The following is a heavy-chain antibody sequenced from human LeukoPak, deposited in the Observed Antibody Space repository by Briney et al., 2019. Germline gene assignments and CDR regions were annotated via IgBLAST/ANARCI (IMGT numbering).Heavy chain of an antibody. Sequence: PSETLSLTCTVSGGPISSYYWHWIRQPPGKGLEWIGYIYYSGSTDYNPSLKSRVTISVDTSKNQFSLYLSSVTAADTAHYYCARSSYYYDSFDSWGQGTLVTVSS. V-gene: IGHV4-59*08. CDR3: ARSSYYYDSFDS. D-gene: IGHD3-22*01. CDR1: GGPISSYY. CDR2: IYYSGST. J-gene: IGHJ4*02.